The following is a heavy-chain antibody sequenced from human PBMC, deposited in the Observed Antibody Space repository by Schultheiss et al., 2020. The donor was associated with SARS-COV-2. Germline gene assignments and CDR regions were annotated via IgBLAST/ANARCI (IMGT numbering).Heavy chain of an antibody. CDR3: ARARQTNVGVYYYYMDV. D-gene: IGHD3-10*01. Sequence: SETLSLTCTVSGGSISSGDYYWSWIRQPPGKGLEWIGYIYYSGSTNYNPSLKSRVTISVDTSKNQFSLKLSSVTAADTAVYYCARARQTNVGVYYYYMDVWGKGTTVTVAS. CDR1: GGSISSGDYY. CDR2: IYYSGST. J-gene: IGHJ6*03. V-gene: IGHV4-61*08.